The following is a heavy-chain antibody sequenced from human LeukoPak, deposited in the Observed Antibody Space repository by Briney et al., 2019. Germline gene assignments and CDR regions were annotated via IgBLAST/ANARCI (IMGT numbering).Heavy chain of an antibody. Sequence: PGGSLRLSCAASGFIFSNYWMSWVRQAPGKGLEWVANIKHVGSEKYYVDSVKGRCTISRDNAKNSLYLQLNSLRAEDTAVYYCARIEEGYCSGGSCYYFDYWGQGTLVTVSS. CDR3: ARIEEGYCSGGSCYYFDY. J-gene: IGHJ4*02. CDR2: IKHVGSEK. CDR1: GFIFSNYW. D-gene: IGHD2-15*01. V-gene: IGHV3-7*01.